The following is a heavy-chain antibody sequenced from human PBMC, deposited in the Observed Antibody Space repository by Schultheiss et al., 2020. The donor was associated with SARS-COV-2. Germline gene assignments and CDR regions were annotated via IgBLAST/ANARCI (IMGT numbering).Heavy chain of an antibody. J-gene: IGHJ4*02. CDR3: ARGHTGDGRYYFDY. V-gene: IGHV4-39*07. D-gene: IGHD1-1*01. Sequence: SETLSLTCTVSGGSISRSTFYWGWIRQPPGKGLEWIGEINHSGSTNYNPSLKSRVTISVDTSKNQFSLKLSSVTAADTAVYYCARGHTGDGRYYFDYWGQGTLVTVSS. CDR2: INHSGST. CDR1: GGSISRSTFY.